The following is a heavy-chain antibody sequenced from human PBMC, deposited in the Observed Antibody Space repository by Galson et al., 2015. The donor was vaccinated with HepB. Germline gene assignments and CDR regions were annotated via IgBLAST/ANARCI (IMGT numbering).Heavy chain of an antibody. CDR2: ISGGGGNT. V-gene: IGHV3-23*01. Sequence: SLRLSCAASGFIFNNYAMTWVRQPPGRGLEWVSSISGGGGNTFYSESAKGRFTISRDNSKNTLFLQMNSLRADDTAVYSCAKSLRHYPYDMDVWGPGTPVSVSS. CDR1: GFIFNNYA. J-gene: IGHJ6*02. D-gene: IGHD1-26*01. CDR3: AKSLRHYPYDMDV.